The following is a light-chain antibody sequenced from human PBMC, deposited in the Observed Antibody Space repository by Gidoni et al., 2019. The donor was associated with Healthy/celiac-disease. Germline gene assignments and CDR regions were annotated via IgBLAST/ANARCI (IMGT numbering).Light chain of an antibody. V-gene: IGKV3-15*01. CDR1: QSVNSN. CDR2: GAS. J-gene: IGKJ1*01. CDR3: QQYNNWTPWT. Sequence: EIVMTQSPATLSVSPGERATLSCRASQSVNSNLAWYQQKPGQAPRLLIYGASTRATGIPARFSGSGSGTEFTLTISSLQSEDFAVYYCQQYNNWTPWTFXQXTKVEIK.